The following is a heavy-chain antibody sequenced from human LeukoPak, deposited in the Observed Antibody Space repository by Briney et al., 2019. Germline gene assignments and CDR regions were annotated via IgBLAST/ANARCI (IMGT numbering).Heavy chain of an antibody. Sequence: GRSLRLSCVASGFTFSSYGMHWVRQAPGKGLEWVAVTWHDGTNKYYADSVKGRFTISRDNFKNTLFLQMNSLRAEDTAVYYCASDPERRGNYCDHWGQGTLVTVSS. CDR2: TWHDGTNK. CDR1: GFTFSSYG. D-gene: IGHD3-10*01. V-gene: IGHV3-33*01. J-gene: IGHJ4*02. CDR3: ASDPERRGNYCDH.